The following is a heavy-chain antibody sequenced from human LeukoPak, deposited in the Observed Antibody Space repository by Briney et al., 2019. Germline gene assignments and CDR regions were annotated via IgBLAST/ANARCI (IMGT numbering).Heavy chain of an antibody. CDR2: ISYDGSNK. CDR1: GFTFSSYG. V-gene: IGHV3-30*18. D-gene: IGHD3-10*01. Sequence: PGGSLRLSCAASGFTFSSYGMHWVRQAPGKGLEWVAVISYDGSNKYYADSVKGRFTISRDNSKNTLYLQMNSLRAEDTAVYYCAKEGLWFGELLYFRSAFDIWGQGTMVTVSS. CDR3: AKEGLWFGELLYFRSAFDI. J-gene: IGHJ3*02.